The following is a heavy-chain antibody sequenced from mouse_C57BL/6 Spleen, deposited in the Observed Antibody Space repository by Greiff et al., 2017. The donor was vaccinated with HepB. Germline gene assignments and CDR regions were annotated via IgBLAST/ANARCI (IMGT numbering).Heavy chain of an antibody. J-gene: IGHJ3*01. Sequence: VQLQQPGAELVKPGASVKLSCKASGYTFTSYWMQWVKQRPGQGLEWIGEIDPSDSYTNYNQKFRGKATLTVDTSSSTAYMQLSSLTSEDSAVYYCARKALYDGYYEFAYWGQGTLVTVSA. CDR1: GYTFTSYW. D-gene: IGHD2-3*01. CDR2: IDPSDSYT. V-gene: IGHV1-50*01. CDR3: ARKALYDGYYEFAY.